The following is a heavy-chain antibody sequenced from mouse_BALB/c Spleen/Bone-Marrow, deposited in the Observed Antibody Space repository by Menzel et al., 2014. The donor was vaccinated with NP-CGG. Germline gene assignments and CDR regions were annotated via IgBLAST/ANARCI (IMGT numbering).Heavy chain of an antibody. J-gene: IGHJ3*01. CDR2: PNPSTGYT. CDR1: GYTFTSYW. CDR3: ARDDYDAFAY. V-gene: IGHV1-7*01. D-gene: IGHD2-4*01. Sequence: QVQLPQPAAELAKPRAYANISCKASGYTFTSYWMPWLSQRPGQGLACIGYPNPSTGYTEYNQRFKDKATLAAVKSSTTAYMQLSSLTSEDSAVYYCARDDYDAFAYWGQGTLVTVSA.